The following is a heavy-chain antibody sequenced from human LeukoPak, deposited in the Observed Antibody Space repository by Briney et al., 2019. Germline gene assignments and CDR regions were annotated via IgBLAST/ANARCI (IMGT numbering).Heavy chain of an antibody. V-gene: IGHV3-30*03. D-gene: IGHD3-10*01. CDR2: TSFDGTNK. CDR1: GFAFSTYG. CDR3: ARKSPGTYYAPPDY. Sequence: GRSLRLSCAASGFAFSTYGMHWVRQAPGKGLEWVAVTSFDGTNKNYADSVKGRFTISRDNSKNTLFLQMNSLRAEDTAVYYCARKSPGTYYAPPDYWGQGTLVTVSS. J-gene: IGHJ4*02.